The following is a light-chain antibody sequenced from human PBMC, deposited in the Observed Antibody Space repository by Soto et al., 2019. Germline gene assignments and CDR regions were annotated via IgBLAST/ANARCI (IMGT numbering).Light chain of an antibody. J-gene: IGLJ2*01. Sequence: QAVVTQPASVSGATGKRVTISCTGSSSNIGAGYDVHWYQQVPGTAPKLLIYGNINRPSGVPDRFSGSKSGTSASLAITGLQADDEADYYCQSYDSSLTVVFGGGTKLTV. CDR3: QSYDSSLTVV. V-gene: IGLV1-40*01. CDR2: GNI. CDR1: SSNIGAGYD.